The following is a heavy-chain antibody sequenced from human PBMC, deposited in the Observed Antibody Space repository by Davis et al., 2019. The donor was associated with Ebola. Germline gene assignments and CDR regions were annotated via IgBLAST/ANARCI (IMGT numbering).Heavy chain of an antibody. J-gene: IGHJ4*02. CDR3: ATHQTSAAWNYFDH. CDR1: GLTFSDSY. CDR2: ISHSSSYT. Sequence: GESLKISCAASGLTFSDSYMGWLRQSPGKGLEWLSYISHSSSYTNYADSVKGRFTISRDNAKNSVYLQLNSLRVDDTAVYYCATHQTSAAWNYFDHWGQGTLATVSS. D-gene: IGHD2-2*01. V-gene: IGHV3-11*06.